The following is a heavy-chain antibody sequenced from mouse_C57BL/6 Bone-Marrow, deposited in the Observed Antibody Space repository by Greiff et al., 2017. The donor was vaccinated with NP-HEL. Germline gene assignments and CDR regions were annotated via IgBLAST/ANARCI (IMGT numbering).Heavy chain of an antibody. Sequence: VQLQQSGPGLVQPSQSLSITCPVSGFSLTSYGVHWVRQSPGKGLEWLGVIWSGGSTDYNAAFISRLSISKDNSKSQVFFKMNSLQAEDTAIYYCALWGYDEGDYWGQGTTLTVSS. D-gene: IGHD2-2*01. CDR3: ALWGYDEGDY. CDR2: IWSGGST. CDR1: GFSLTSYG. J-gene: IGHJ2*01. V-gene: IGHV2-2*01.